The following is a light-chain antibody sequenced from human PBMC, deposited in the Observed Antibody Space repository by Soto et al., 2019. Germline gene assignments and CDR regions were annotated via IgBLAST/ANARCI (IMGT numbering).Light chain of an antibody. V-gene: IGKV3-11*01. CDR1: QSVSSY. Sequence: EIVLTQSPATLSLSPGERATLSCRASQSVSSYLAWYQQKPGQAPRLLIYDASNRATGIPARFSGSGSGTDFTLSIISLEPEDFAVYYCQQRSNCPPWTFGQGTKVEIK. CDR2: DAS. J-gene: IGKJ1*01. CDR3: QQRSNCPPWT.